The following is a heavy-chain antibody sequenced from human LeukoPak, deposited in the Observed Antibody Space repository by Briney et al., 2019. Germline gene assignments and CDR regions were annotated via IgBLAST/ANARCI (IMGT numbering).Heavy chain of an antibody. V-gene: IGHV1-46*01. CDR2: INPSADST. Sequence: ASVKVSCKASGYIFTDYYMHWVRQAPGQGLEGMGIINPSADSTNYAQKFQGRVTMTRDMSTSTVYMDLSSLTSEDTAVYYCARGHPSATGYSSGWYFHYWGQGTLVTVSS. CDR1: GYIFTDYY. CDR3: ARGHPSATGYSSGWYFHY. J-gene: IGHJ4*02. D-gene: IGHD6-19*01.